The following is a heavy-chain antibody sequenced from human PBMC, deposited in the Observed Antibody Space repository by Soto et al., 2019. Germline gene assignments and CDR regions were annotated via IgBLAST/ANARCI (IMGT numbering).Heavy chain of an antibody. CDR3: ARDGDVNTGFGKDY. CDR1: GFTFSSYG. CDR2: IWHDGGNK. J-gene: IGHJ4*02. D-gene: IGHD3-16*01. V-gene: IGHV3-33*01. Sequence: QVQLVESGGGVVQPGRSLRLSCAACGFTFSSYGMHWVRQAPGKGLEWVAFIWHDGGNKFYAESVKGRFTISRDNSKKTLYLQMTSMSAEDTAMYYCARDGDVNTGFGKDYWGQGTLVTVSS.